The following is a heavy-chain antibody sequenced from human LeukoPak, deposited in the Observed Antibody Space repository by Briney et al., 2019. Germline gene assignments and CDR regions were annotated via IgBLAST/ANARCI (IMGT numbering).Heavy chain of an antibody. J-gene: IGHJ4*02. CDR3: AKDRVYDSSGYSYFDY. Sequence: GRSLRLSCAASGFTFDDYAMPWVRQAPGKGLEWVSGISWNSGSIGYADSVKGRFTIYRDNTENSLYLQMNSLRAEYTALYYCAKDRVYDSSGYSYFDYWGQGALVTVSS. CDR2: ISWNSGSI. D-gene: IGHD3-22*01. CDR1: GFTFDDYA. V-gene: IGHV3-9*01.